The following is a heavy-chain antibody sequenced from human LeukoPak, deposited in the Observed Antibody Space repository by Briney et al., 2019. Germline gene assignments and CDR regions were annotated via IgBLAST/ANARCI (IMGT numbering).Heavy chain of an antibody. J-gene: IGHJ4*02. CDR3: ARSDGSSWYYFDF. V-gene: IGHV4-4*07. Sequence: SETLSLTCTVSGASISSYCWSWIRQPAGKGLEWIGHIYPSGNTNYNPSLKTRVTISVDKSKNQFSLKLNSVTAADTAVYYCARSDGSSWYYFDFWGQGTLVTVSS. D-gene: IGHD6-13*01. CDR1: GASISSYC. CDR2: IYPSGNT.